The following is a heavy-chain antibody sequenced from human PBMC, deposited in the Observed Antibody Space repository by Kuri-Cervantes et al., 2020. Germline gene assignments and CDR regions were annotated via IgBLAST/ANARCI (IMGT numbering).Heavy chain of an antibody. CDR3: ARDLAGGWFDP. Sequence: SETLSLTCTVSGGSISSYYWSWIRQPPGKGLEWIGYIYYSGSTYYNPSLKSRVTISVDTSKNQFSLKLSSVTAADTAVYYCARDLAGGWFDPWGQGTLVTVSS. CDR1: GGSISSYY. V-gene: IGHV4-59*12. D-gene: IGHD3-10*01. J-gene: IGHJ5*02. CDR2: IYYSGST.